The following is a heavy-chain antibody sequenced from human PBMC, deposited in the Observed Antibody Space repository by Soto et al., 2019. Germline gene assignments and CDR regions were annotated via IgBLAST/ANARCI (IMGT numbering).Heavy chain of an antibody. CDR3: AREGKDIVVTVRPYYFDY. CDR2: IWYDGSNK. D-gene: IGHD5-12*01. CDR1: GFTFSNYG. Sequence: QVQLVESGGGVVQPGRSLRLSCAASGFTFSNYGMHWVRQAPGKGLEWVAVIWYDGSNKYYADSVKGRFTISRDNSKNTLYLQMNSLRAADTAVYYCAREGKDIVVTVRPYYFDYWGQGTLVTVSS. J-gene: IGHJ4*02. V-gene: IGHV3-33*01.